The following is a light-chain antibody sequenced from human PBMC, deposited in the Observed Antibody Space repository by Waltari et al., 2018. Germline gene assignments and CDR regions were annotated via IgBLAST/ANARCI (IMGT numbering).Light chain of an antibody. CDR3: SSYTSSSTPWV. V-gene: IGLV2-14*03. Sequence: QSALTQPASVSGSPGQSITISCTGTSRDVGGYNYVSWYQQHPGKAPKLMIYDVSKRPSGVSNRFSGSKSGNTASLTISGLQAEDEADYYCSSYTSSSTPWVFGGGTKLTVL. J-gene: IGLJ3*02. CDR2: DVS. CDR1: SRDVGGYNY.